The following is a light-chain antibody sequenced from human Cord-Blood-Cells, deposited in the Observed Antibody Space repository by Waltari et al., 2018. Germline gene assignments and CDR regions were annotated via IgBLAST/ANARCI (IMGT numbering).Light chain of an antibody. Sequence: SSELTQDPPVSLALGQTLSITCQGDTLRSYYASWYQQKPGQAPVLVIYGKNNRPSGIPDRFSGSSSGNTASLTITGAQAEDEADYYCNSRDSSGNPVVFGGGTKLTVL. CDR3: NSRDSSGNPVV. CDR1: TLRSYY. V-gene: IGLV3-19*01. CDR2: GKN. J-gene: IGLJ2*01.